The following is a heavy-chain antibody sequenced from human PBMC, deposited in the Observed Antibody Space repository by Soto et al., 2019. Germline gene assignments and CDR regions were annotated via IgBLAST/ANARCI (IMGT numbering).Heavy chain of an antibody. CDR3: ARDKAGGDYYDSSGSEA. CDR1: GFTFSSYS. V-gene: IGHV3-21*01. D-gene: IGHD3-22*01. CDR2: ISSSSSYI. J-gene: IGHJ4*02. Sequence: ESGGGLVKPGGSLRLSCAASGFTFSSYSMNWVRQAPGKGLEWVSSISSSSSYIYYADSVKGRFTISRDNAKNSLYLQMNSLRAEDTAVYYCARDKAGGDYYDSSGSEAWGQGTLVTVSS.